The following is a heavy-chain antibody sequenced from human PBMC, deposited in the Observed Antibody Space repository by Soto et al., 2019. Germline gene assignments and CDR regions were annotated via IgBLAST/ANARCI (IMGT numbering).Heavy chain of an antibody. CDR1: GFTFSTYA. V-gene: IGHV3-23*01. CDR2: NGGSGGTT. J-gene: IGHJ4*02. D-gene: IGHD6-19*01. Sequence: GGSLRLSCAASGFTFSTYAMNWVRQAPGKGLEWVSDNGGSGGTTHYAASVRGRFIISRDNSKNTLYLQMNSLTSEDTGVYYCAKGTYITVGGIDYWGQGTLVTVSS. CDR3: AKGTYITVGGIDY.